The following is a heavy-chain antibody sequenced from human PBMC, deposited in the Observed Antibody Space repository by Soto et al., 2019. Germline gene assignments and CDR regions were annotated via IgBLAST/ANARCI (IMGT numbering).Heavy chain of an antibody. V-gene: IGHV1-69*08. J-gene: IGHJ6*02. Sequence: QVQLVQSGAEVKKPGSSVKVSCKASGGTFSRYSITWVRQAPGHGLEWIGRIIPIFGIASYAQKFQGRGTIPESKSTSPAYMEMSSLRSDDTAVYYCAREDRDRETGLVPAAIAGMDVWGQGTTVTVSS. CDR1: GGTFSRYS. CDR3: AREDRDRETGLVPAAIAGMDV. CDR2: IIPIFGIA. D-gene: IGHD2-2*01.